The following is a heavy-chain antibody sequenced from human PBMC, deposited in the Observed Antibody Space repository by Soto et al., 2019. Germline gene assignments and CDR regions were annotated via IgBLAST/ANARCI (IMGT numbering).Heavy chain of an antibody. CDR1: GFTFSAYD. CDR2: IGAADDP. J-gene: IGHJ6*02. V-gene: IGHV3-13*05. Sequence: GGSLRLSCAASGFTFSAYDMHWVRQTTGKGLEWVSAIGAADDPYYLGSVKGRFTISRENAKNSLYLQMNSLRAEDTAVYYCARAYSGRLPRRADYYFAMDVWGQGTTVTVSS. D-gene: IGHD2-15*01. CDR3: ARAYSGRLPRRADYYFAMDV.